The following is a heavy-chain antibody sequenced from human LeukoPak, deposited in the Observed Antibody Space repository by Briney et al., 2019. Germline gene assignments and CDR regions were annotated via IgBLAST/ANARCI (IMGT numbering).Heavy chain of an antibody. CDR2: IYYSGST. D-gene: IGHD3-10*01. V-gene: IGHV4-39*07. CDR1: GGSISSSSYY. J-gene: IGHJ6*03. Sequence: SETLSLTCTVSGGSISSSSYYWGWIRQPPGKGLEWIGSIYYSGSTYYNPSLKSRVTISVDTSKNQFSLKLSSVTAADTAVYYCAGAPSMVRGVVSYYYYYMDVWGKGTTVTVSS. CDR3: AGAPSMVRGVVSYYYYYMDV.